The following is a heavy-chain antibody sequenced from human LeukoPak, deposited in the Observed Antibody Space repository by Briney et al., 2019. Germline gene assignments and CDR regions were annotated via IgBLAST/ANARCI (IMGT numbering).Heavy chain of an antibody. V-gene: IGHV3-7*01. J-gene: IGHJ4*02. D-gene: IGHD1-14*01. CDR3: ARDSFETDIDY. CDR2: IKEDGSEQ. Sequence: PGGSLRLSCAASGFTFSSYWMHWVRQAPGKGLEWVANIKEDGSEQYYADSLKGRFTISRDNVKNSLYLHINSLRAEDTAVYYCARDSFETDIDYWGQGTLVTVSS. CDR1: GFTFSSYW.